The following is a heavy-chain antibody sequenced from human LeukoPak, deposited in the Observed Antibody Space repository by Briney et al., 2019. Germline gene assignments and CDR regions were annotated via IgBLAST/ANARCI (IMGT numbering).Heavy chain of an antibody. CDR3: ATLTMIVGAFDY. Sequence: SETLSLTCTVSGYSIRSGFYWGWIRQPPGKGLEWIGNIYHSGITYYTPSLKSRVTISVDTSKNQFSLKLSSVTAADTAVYYCATLTMIVGAFDYWGQGTLVTVSS. D-gene: IGHD3-22*01. V-gene: IGHV4-38-2*02. CDR1: GYSIRSGFY. J-gene: IGHJ4*02. CDR2: IYHSGIT.